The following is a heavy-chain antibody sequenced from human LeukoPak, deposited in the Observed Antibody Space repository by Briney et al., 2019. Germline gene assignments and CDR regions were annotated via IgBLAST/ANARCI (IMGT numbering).Heavy chain of an antibody. D-gene: IGHD2-2*01. J-gene: IGHJ4*02. CDR3: AKGNGITCYVPLDY. V-gene: IGHV3-23*01. CDR1: RFTFSSYA. CDR2: ISGSGNYT. Sequence: GGSLRLSCAASRFTFSSYAMSWVRQAPGKGLEWVSAISGSGNYTYYADSVKGRFTISRDNSKNTLYLQMNSLRAEDTAVYHCAKGNGITCYVPLDYWGQGTLVTVSS.